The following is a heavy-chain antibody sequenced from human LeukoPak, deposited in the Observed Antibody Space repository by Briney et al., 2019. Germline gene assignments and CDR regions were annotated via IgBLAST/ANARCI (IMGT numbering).Heavy chain of an antibody. D-gene: IGHD6-13*01. CDR2: IYYSGNT. CDR1: GGSISSSSYY. J-gene: IGHJ5*02. Sequence: SETLSLTCTVSGGSISSSSYYWGWIRQPPGKGLEWIGSIYYSGNTYYSPSLKSRVTISVDTSKNQFSLKLISVTAADTAVYYCAKTYSSSWPRVWFDPWGQGTLVTVSS. V-gene: IGHV4-39*01. CDR3: AKTYSSSWPRVWFDP.